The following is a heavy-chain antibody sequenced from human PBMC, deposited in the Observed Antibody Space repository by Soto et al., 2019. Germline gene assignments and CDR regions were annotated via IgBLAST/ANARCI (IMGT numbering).Heavy chain of an antibody. D-gene: IGHD1-26*01. Sequence: QVQLVQSGAEVRKPGASVKFSCKASGYTVTRYFIHWVRQAPGQGLEWGRIINPSGGSPNYAQKFQGRVTVTSDTSTTAVYMELSSLISEDTSMYFCARGSYGSLDYCGQGTLVTVTS. J-gene: IGHJ4*02. V-gene: IGHV1-46*01. CDR2: INPSGGSP. CDR1: GYTVTRYF. CDR3: ARGSYGSLDY.